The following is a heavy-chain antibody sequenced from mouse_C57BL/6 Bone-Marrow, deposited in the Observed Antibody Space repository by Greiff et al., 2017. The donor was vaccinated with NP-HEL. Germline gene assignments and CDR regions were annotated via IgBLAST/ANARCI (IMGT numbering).Heavy chain of an antibody. D-gene: IGHD1-1*01. V-gene: IGHV14-4*01. CDR3: TTYDGSSPAWFAY. J-gene: IGHJ3*01. CDR1: GFNIKDDY. CDR2: IDPENGDT. Sequence: ESGAELVRPGASVKLSCTASGFNIKDDYMHWVKQRPEQGLEWIGWIDPENGDTEYASKFQGKATITADTSSNTAYLQLSSLTSEDTAVYYCTTYDGSSPAWFAYWGQGTLVTVSA.